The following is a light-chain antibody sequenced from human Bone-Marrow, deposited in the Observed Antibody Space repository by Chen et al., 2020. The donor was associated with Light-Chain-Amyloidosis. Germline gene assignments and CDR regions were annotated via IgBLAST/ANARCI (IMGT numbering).Light chain of an antibody. J-gene: IGKJ3*01. V-gene: IGKV1-6*01. Sequence: AIQMTQSPSSLSASGGDRVTITCRASQGIRNDLAWYQQKPEKAPKLLIYAASSLQSGVPSRFSGSGSDTDFTLTISSLQPEDFATYYCLQDYSYPRTFGPGTKVDFK. CDR1: QGIRND. CDR2: AAS. CDR3: LQDYSYPRT.